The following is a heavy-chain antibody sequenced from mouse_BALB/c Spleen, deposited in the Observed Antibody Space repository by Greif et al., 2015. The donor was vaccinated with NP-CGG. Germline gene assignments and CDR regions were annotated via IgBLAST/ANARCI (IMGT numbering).Heavy chain of an antibody. CDR1: GFTFSSYG. CDR2: ISGGGSYT. Sequence: EVQRVESGGGLVKPGGSLKLSCAASGFTFSSYGMSWVRQTPEKRLEWVATISGGGSYTYYPDSVKGRFTISRDNAKNNLYLQMSSLRSEDAALYCCARQDGCFRYFGVWGAETTVTVSS. CDR3: ARQDGCFRYFGV. D-gene: IGHD2-3*01. V-gene: IGHV5-9-2*01. J-gene: IGHJ1*01.